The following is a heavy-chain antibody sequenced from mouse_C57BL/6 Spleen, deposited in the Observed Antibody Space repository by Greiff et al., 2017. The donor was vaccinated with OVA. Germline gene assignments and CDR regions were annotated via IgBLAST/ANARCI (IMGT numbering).Heavy chain of an antibody. Sequence: QVQLKQPGAELVRPGTSVKLSCKASGYTFTSYWMPWVKQRPGQGLEWIGVIDPSDSYTNYNQKFKGKATLTVDTSSSTAYMQLSSLTSEDSAVYYCARERTGYYFDYWGQGTTLTVSS. J-gene: IGHJ2*01. CDR1: GYTFTSYW. CDR3: ARERTGYYFDY. V-gene: IGHV1-59*01. CDR2: IDPSDSYT.